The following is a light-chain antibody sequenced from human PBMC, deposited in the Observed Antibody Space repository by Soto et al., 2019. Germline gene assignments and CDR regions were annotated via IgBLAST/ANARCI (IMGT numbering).Light chain of an antibody. Sequence: EIVLTQSPGTLSLSPGERATLSCRASQSVSSSYLAWYQQKPGQAPRLLIYGASSRATGIPDRFSGSGSGTDFTLTISRLEPEDFAVYSCQQYGSSPPVAWTFGQGTKVEIK. J-gene: IGKJ1*01. CDR1: QSVSSSY. V-gene: IGKV3-20*01. CDR2: GAS. CDR3: QQYGSSPPVAWT.